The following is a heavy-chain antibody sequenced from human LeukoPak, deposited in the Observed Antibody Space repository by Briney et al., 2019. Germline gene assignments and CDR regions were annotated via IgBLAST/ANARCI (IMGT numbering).Heavy chain of an antibody. V-gene: IGHV3-30*04. CDR1: GFTFSSYA. J-gene: IGHJ4*02. CDR3: AGERGGGFDY. D-gene: IGHD2-15*01. Sequence: PGGSLRLSCAAPGFTFSSYAMHWVRQAPGKGLEWVAVISYDGSNKYYADSVKGRFTISRDNSKNTLYLQMNSLRAEDTAMYYCAGERGGGFDYWGQGTLVTVSS. CDR2: ISYDGSNK.